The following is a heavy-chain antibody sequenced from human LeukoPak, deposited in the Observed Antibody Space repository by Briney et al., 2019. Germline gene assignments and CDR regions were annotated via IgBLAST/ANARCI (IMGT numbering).Heavy chain of an antibody. CDR1: GYTFTGYY. J-gene: IGHJ6*02. CDR2: INPNSGGT. V-gene: IGHV1-2*02. Sequence: GASVKVSCKASGYTFTGYYMHWVRQAPGQGLEWMGWINPNSGGTNYAQKFQGRVTMTRDTSISTAYMELSRLRSDDTAVYYCASGNVDTAMVHYYYYGMDVWGQGTTVTVSS. D-gene: IGHD5-18*01. CDR3: ASGNVDTAMVHYYYYGMDV.